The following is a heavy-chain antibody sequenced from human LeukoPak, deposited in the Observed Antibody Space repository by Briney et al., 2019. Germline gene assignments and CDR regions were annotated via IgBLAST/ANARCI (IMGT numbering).Heavy chain of an antibody. CDR3: ARTYYDFWSGCPDAFDI. CDR1: GGSFSGYY. V-gene: IGHV4-34*01. CDR2: INHSGST. J-gene: IGHJ3*02. Sequence: SETLSLTCAVYGGSFSGYYWSWIRQPPGKGLEWIGEINHSGSTNYNPSLKSRVTISVDTSKNQFSLKLSSVTAADTAVYYCARTYYDFWSGCPDAFDIWGQGTMVTVSS. D-gene: IGHD3-3*01.